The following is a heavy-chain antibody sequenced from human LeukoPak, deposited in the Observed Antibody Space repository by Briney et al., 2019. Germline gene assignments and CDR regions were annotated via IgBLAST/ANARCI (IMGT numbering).Heavy chain of an antibody. CDR2: INPNSGGT. V-gene: IGHV1-2*02. CDR3: ARVTNYYDSSRPGFYDY. Sequence: ASVKVSCKAPGYTFTGYYMHWVRQAPGQGLEWMGWINPNSGGTNYAQKFQGRVTMTRDTSISTAYMELSRLRSDDTAVYYCARVTNYYDSSRPGFYDYWGQGTLVTVSS. D-gene: IGHD3-22*01. J-gene: IGHJ4*02. CDR1: GYTFTGYY.